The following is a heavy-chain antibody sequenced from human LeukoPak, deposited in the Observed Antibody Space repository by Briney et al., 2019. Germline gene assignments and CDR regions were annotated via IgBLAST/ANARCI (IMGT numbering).Heavy chain of an antibody. V-gene: IGHV2-70*11. CDR3: ARTPSSGWYGATDY. CDR2: IDWDDDK. J-gene: IGHJ4*02. Sequence: SGPALVKPTQTLTLTCTFSGFSFSTSGMCVSWIRQPPGKALEWLARIDWDDDKYYSTSLKTRLTISKDTSKNQVVLTMTNMDPVDTATYYCARTPSSGWYGATDYWGQGTLVTVSS. CDR1: GFSFSTSGMC. D-gene: IGHD6-19*01.